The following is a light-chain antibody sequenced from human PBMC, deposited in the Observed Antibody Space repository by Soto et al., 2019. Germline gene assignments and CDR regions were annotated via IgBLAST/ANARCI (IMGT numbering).Light chain of an antibody. CDR3: QQYYSTPYT. Sequence: DIVLTQSPDSLAVSLGERATVNCKSSQSVLYSSNNKNYLAWYQQKPGQPPKLLIYWASIRESGVPDRFSGSGSGTDFTLTISSRQAEDVAVYYCQQYYSTPYTFGQGTKLEIK. CDR1: QSVLYSSNNKNY. J-gene: IGKJ2*01. V-gene: IGKV4-1*01. CDR2: WAS.